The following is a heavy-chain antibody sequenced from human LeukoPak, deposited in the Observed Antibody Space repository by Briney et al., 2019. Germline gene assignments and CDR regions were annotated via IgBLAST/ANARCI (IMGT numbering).Heavy chain of an antibody. Sequence: PSETLSPTCTVSGGSIGSSYYYWGWIRQPPGRGLEWIGSIYYSGSTYYNPSLKSRVTISEDTSKNQFSLKLNSVTAADTAVYYCARHRIAARGSFDYWGQGTLVTVSS. J-gene: IGHJ4*02. CDR2: IYYSGST. CDR1: GGSIGSSYYY. D-gene: IGHD6-6*01. CDR3: ARHRIAARGSFDY. V-gene: IGHV4-39*01.